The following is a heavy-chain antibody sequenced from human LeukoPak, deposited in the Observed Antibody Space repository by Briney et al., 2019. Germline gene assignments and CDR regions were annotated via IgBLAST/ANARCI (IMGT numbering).Heavy chain of an antibody. Sequence: SETLSLTCTVSGGSISSGDYYWSWIRQPPGKGLEWIGYIYYSGSTYYNPSLKSRVTISVDTSKNRFSLKLSSVTAADTAVYYCARASWDSVPFDYWGQGTLVTVSS. CDR1: GGSISSGDYY. CDR3: ARASWDSVPFDY. J-gene: IGHJ4*02. V-gene: IGHV4-30-4*01. D-gene: IGHD1-26*01. CDR2: IYYSGST.